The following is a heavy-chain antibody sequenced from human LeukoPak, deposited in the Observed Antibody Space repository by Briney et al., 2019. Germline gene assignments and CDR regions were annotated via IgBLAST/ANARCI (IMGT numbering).Heavy chain of an antibody. J-gene: IGHJ6*03. V-gene: IGHV4-59*01. CDR3: ARDHYYGSGPPAGYMDV. Sequence: PSETLCLTCAVSGGSISSYYWSWVRQPPGKGLEWVGDISYSGSTNYNPSLKSRVTITVDTSKNQFSLKLSSVTAADTAVYYCARDHYYGSGPPAGYMDVRGKGTTVTVSS. D-gene: IGHD3-10*01. CDR1: GGSISSYY. CDR2: ISYSGST.